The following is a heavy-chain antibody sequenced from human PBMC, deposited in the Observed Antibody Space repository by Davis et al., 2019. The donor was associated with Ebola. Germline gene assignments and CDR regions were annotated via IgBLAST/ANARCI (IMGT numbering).Heavy chain of an antibody. V-gene: IGHV3-48*02. CDR3: ARGGDSSGYYLSLYYYYGMDV. Sequence: GESLKISCAASGFTVSSNYMSWVRQAPGKGLEWVSYISSSSSTIYYADSVKGRFTISRDNAKNSLYLQMNSLRDEDTAVYYCARGGDSSGYYLSLYYYYGMDVWGQGTTVTVSS. CDR2: ISSSSSTI. CDR1: GFTVSSNY. J-gene: IGHJ6*02. D-gene: IGHD3-22*01.